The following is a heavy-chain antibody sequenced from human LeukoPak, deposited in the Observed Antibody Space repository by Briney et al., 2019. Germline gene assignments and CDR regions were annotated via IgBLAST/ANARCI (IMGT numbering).Heavy chain of an antibody. D-gene: IGHD3-10*01. CDR3: ARAGGLIREGSGISSY. Sequence: WASVKVSCTASGYTFTSYGISWVRQAPGQGLEWMGWISAYNGNTNYAQKLQGRVTMTTDTSTSTAYMELRSLRSDDTAVYYCARAGGLIREGSGISSYWGQGTLVTVSS. CDR1: GYTFTSYG. CDR2: ISAYNGNT. V-gene: IGHV1-18*01. J-gene: IGHJ4*02.